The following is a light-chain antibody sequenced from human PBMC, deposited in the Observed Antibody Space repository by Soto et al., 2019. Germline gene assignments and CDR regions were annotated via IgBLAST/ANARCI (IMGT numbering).Light chain of an antibody. V-gene: IGLV2-14*01. CDR1: TSDIGAFNF. CDR2: EVN. CDR3: SSYTTTSTVV. Sequence: QSVLTQPASVSGSPGQSITISCIGTTSDIGAFNFVAWYQQYPDKAPKLIIYEVNNWPSGVSNRFSGSKSGITASLTISGLQTEDEADYYCSSYTTTSTVVFGGGTKLTVL. J-gene: IGLJ2*01.